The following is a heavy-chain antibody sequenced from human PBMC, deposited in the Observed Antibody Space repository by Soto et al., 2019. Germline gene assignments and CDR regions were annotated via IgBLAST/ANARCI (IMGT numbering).Heavy chain of an antibody. V-gene: IGHV4-31*03. D-gene: IGHD3-10*01. Sequence: QVQLQESGPGLVKPSQTLSLTCTVSGGSISSGAYYWSWIRQHPGKGLEWIGCIYYSGSTYYNPSLKSRVTISVDTSKNQFSLKLSSVTAADTAVYYCARTPYYYGSGSYYPDYYYYGMDVWGQGTTVTVSS. CDR1: GGSISSGAYY. J-gene: IGHJ6*02. CDR2: IYYSGST. CDR3: ARTPYYYGSGSYYPDYYYYGMDV.